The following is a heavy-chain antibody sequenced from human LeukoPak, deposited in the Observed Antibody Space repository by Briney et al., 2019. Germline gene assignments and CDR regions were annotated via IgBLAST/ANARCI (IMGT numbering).Heavy chain of an antibody. D-gene: IGHD3-3*01. V-gene: IGHV3-7*01. Sequence: PGGSLRLSCAASGFTFSSYWMSWVRQPPGKGLEWVANIKQDGSEKYYVDSVKGRFTISRDNAKNSLYLQMNSLRAEDTAVYYCARVRFLEWLLFHFDYWGQGTLVTVSS. CDR3: ARVRFLEWLLFHFDY. CDR1: GFTFSSYW. CDR2: IKQDGSEK. J-gene: IGHJ4*02.